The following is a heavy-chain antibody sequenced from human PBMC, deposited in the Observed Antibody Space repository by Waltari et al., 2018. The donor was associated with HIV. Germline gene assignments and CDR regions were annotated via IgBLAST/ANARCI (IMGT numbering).Heavy chain of an antibody. CDR3: SLGKIFDY. CDR1: GFPFSSYA. J-gene: IGHJ4*02. CDR2: ISDSGDNR. Sequence: EVQLLESVGGLVQPGGSLSISCEAPGFPFSSYAMGWVRQATGKGLEWVSSISDSGDNRYYADSVKGRFTVSRDNSKNTLYLQVNNLRAEDTAVYYCSLGKIFDYWGQGTLVTVSS. V-gene: IGHV3-23*01. D-gene: IGHD1-26*01.